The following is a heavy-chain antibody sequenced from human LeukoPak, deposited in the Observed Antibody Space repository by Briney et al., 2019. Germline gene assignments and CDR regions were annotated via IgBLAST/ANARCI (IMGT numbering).Heavy chain of an antibody. J-gene: IGHJ3*02. CDR1: GYTFTAYY. CDR2: INPKSGGT. V-gene: IGHV1-2*02. CDR3: ARELDKPNSSGCYPDAFDI. D-gene: IGHD6-19*01. Sequence: ASVKVSCKASGYTFTAYYMYWVRQAPEEGLERMGWINPKSGGTNYAQKFQGRVTMTRDTSISTAYIELSRLRSDDTAVYCCARELDKPNSSGCYPDAFDIWGQGTMVTVS.